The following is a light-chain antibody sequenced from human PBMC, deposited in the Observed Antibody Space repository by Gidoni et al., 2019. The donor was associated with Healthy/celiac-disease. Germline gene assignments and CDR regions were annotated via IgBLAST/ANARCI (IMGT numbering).Light chain of an antibody. J-gene: IGLJ2*01. CDR2: DVS. Sequence: QSARTQPASVSGAPGQSITISCTGTSSDVGGYNYVSWYQQHPGKAPKLMIYDVSNRPSGVSNRFSGSKSGNTASLPISGLQAEDEADYYCSSYTSSSSVVFGGGTKLTVL. V-gene: IGLV2-14*01. CDR3: SSYTSSSSVV. CDR1: SSDVGGYNY.